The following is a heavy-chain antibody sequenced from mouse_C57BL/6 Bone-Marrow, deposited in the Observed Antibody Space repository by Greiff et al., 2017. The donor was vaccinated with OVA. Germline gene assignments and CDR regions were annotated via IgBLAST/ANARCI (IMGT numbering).Heavy chain of an antibody. D-gene: IGHD2-3*01. CDR2: ISSGSSTI. CDR1: GFTFSDYG. CDR3: ARRDGYYLYAMDY. Sequence: EVQVVESGGGLVKPGGSLKLSCAASGFTFSDYGMHWVRQAPEKGLEWVAYISSGSSTIYYADTVKGRLTISRDNAKNTLFLQMTSLRSEDTAMYYCARRDGYYLYAMDYWGQGTSVTVSS. V-gene: IGHV5-17*01. J-gene: IGHJ4*01.